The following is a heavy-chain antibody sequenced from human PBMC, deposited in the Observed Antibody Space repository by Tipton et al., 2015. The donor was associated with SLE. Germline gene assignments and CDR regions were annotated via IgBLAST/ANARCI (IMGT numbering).Heavy chain of an antibody. CDR1: GFTFSSYS. Sequence: GSLRLSCAASGFTFSSYSMNWVRQAPGKGLEWVSSISSSSSYIYYADSVKGRFTISRDNAKNSLYLQMNSLRAEDTAVYYCAKAPWGLHPYFQHWGQGTLVTVSS. CDR3: AKAPWGLHPYFQH. CDR2: ISSSSSYI. V-gene: IGHV3-21*04. D-gene: IGHD3-16*01. J-gene: IGHJ1*01.